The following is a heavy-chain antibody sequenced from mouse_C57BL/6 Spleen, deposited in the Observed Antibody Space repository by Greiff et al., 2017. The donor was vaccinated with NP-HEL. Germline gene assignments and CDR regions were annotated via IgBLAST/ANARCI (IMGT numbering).Heavy chain of an antibody. J-gene: IGHJ3*01. CDR3: ARSGGSSNPFAY. CDR2: IDPSDSET. D-gene: IGHD1-1*01. Sequence: VQLQQSGAELVRPGSSVKLSCKASGYTFTSYWMHWVKQRPIQGLEWIGNIDPSDSETHYNQKFKDKATLTVDKSSSPAYMQLSSLTSEDSAVYYCARSGGSSNPFAYWGQGTLVTVSA. V-gene: IGHV1-52*01. CDR1: GYTFTSYW.